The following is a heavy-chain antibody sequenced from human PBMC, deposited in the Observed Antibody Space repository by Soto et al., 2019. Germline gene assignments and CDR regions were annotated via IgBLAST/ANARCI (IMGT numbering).Heavy chain of an antibody. V-gene: IGHV3-30-3*01. CDR3: ARDGGQWIPSGLFDI. D-gene: IGHD6-19*01. Sequence: QVQLVESGGGVVQPGRSLRLSCAASGFTFSSYAMHWVRQAPGKGLEWVAVISYDGSNKYYADSVKGRFTISRDNSKNTLYLQMNSLRAEDTAVYYCARDGGQWIPSGLFDIWGQGTMVTVSS. J-gene: IGHJ3*02. CDR2: ISYDGSNK. CDR1: GFTFSSYA.